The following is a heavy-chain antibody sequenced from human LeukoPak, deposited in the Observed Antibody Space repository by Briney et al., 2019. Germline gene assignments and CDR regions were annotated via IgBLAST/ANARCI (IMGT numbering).Heavy chain of an antibody. Sequence: ASVKVSCKASGYTFTGYYMHWVRQAPGQGLEWMGWMNPNSGNTGYAQKFQGRVTMTRNTPISTAYMELSSLRSEDTAVYYCARGQLGGELSLCHYWGQGTLVTVSS. D-gene: IGHD3-16*02. CDR3: ARGQLGGELSLCHY. CDR2: MNPNSGNT. J-gene: IGHJ4*02. CDR1: GYTFTGYY. V-gene: IGHV1-8*02.